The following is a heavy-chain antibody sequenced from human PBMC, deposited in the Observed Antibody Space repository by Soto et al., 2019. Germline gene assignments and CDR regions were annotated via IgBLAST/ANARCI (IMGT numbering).Heavy chain of an antibody. CDR3: VRDRRIYYSDPHDEFVASDYEV. V-gene: IGHV1-69*01. J-gene: IGHJ3*01. CDR1: GGIFGSHG. CDR2: FIPIFRTV. D-gene: IGHD3-22*01. Sequence: QVQLIQSEAEVKKPGSSVRVSCTASGGIFGSHGFSWVRQAPGQRLEWVGGFIPIFRTVTYTEKFQARVRIAADESTNTVYLDLSSLTSEDTAVYYCVRDRRIYYSDPHDEFVASDYEVWGPGTMVSVSS.